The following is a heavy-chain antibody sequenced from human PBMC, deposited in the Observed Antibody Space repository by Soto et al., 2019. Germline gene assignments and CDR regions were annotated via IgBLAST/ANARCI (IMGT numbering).Heavy chain of an antibody. V-gene: IGHV3-23*01. Sequence: GGSLRLSCAASGFTFSTYAMSWVRQAPGKGLEWVAGISASGDNSYYADSVKGRFTISRDNSKGTLYLQMNNLRAEDTAVYYCADGGEWSFNFVYWGQGTLVTVSS. CDR1: GFTFSTYA. J-gene: IGHJ4*02. CDR3: ADGGEWSFNFVY. D-gene: IGHD3-3*01. CDR2: ISASGDNS.